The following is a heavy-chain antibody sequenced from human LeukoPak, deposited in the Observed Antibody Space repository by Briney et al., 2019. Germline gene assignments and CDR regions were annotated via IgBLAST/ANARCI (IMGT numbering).Heavy chain of an antibody. J-gene: IGHJ4*02. CDR1: GGTFSSYA. CDR3: ARELRYQHRGAFDY. V-gene: IGHV1-69*04. D-gene: IGHD5-12*01. Sequence: ASVKVSCKASGGTFSSYAISWVRQAPGQGLEWMGRIIPILGIANYAQKFQGRVTITADKSTSTAYMELGSLRSEDTAVYYCARELRYQHRGAFDYWGQGTLVTVSS. CDR2: IIPILGIA.